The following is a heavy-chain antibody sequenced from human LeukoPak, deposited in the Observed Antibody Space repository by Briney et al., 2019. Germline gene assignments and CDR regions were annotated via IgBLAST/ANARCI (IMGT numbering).Heavy chain of an antibody. Sequence: EASVKVSCKASGYTFTSYAMNWVRQAPGQGLEWMGWINTNTGNPTYAQGFTGRFVFSLDTSVSTAYLQISSLKAEDTAVYYCAGKMAWWALDIWGQGTMVTVSS. V-gene: IGHV7-4-1*02. CDR1: GYTFTSYA. D-gene: IGHD2-8*02. J-gene: IGHJ3*02. CDR2: INTNTGNP. CDR3: AGKMAWWALDI.